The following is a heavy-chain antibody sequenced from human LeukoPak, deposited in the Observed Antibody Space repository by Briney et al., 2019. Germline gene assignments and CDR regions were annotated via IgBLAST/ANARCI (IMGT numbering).Heavy chain of an antibody. Sequence: GVSVKVSCKASGYTFTSYYMHWVRQAPGQGLEWMGIINPSGGSTSYAQKFQGRVTMTRDTSTSTVYMELSSLRSEDTAVYYCARDAEDTMIVVSRQGYFDLWGRGTLVTVSS. J-gene: IGHJ2*01. CDR3: ARDAEDTMIVVSRQGYFDL. CDR2: INPSGGST. V-gene: IGHV1-46*01. CDR1: GYTFTSYY. D-gene: IGHD3-22*01.